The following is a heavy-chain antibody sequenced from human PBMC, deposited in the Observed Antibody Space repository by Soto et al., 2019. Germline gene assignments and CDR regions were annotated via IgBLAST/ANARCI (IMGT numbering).Heavy chain of an antibody. J-gene: IGHJ4*02. CDR3: ARSISLYYGSGSYIPPGAGDV. CDR2: ISYDGSNK. D-gene: IGHD3-10*01. Sequence: GGSLRLSCAASGFTFSSYAMHWVRQAPGKGLEWVAVISYDGSNKYYADSVKGRFTISRDNSKNTLYLQMNSLRAEDTAVYYCARSISLYYGSGSYIPPGAGDVWGQGTLVTVSS. CDR1: GFTFSSYA. V-gene: IGHV3-30-3*01.